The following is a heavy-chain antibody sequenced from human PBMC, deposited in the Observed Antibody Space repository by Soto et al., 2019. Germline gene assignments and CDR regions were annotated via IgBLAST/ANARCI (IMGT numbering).Heavy chain of an antibody. V-gene: IGHV3-30*18. Sequence: PGGSLRVSCAASGFTFSSYGMHWVRQAPGKGLEWVAVISYDGSDKYYADSVKGRFTISRDNSKNTLYLQMNSLRAEDTAVYYCAKATQKIFGPLDYWGQGTLVTVSS. CDR3: AKATQKIFGPLDY. D-gene: IGHD3-3*01. CDR1: GFTFSSYG. CDR2: ISYDGSDK. J-gene: IGHJ4*02.